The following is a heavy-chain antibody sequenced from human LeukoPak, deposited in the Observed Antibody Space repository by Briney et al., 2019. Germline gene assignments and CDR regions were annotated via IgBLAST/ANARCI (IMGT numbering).Heavy chain of an antibody. Sequence: PGGSLRLSCAASGFSFSDYWMSWVRQAPGKGLEWVSYISSSSSTIYYADSVKGRFTISRDNAKNSLYLQMNSLRAEDTAVYYCARYPSVLMVYALDYWGQGTLVTVSS. CDR1: GFSFSDYW. CDR3: ARYPSVLMVYALDY. D-gene: IGHD2-8*01. V-gene: IGHV3-48*01. CDR2: ISSSSSTI. J-gene: IGHJ4*02.